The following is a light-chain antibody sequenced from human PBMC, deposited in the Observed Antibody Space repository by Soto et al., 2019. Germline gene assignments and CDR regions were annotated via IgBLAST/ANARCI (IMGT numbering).Light chain of an antibody. CDR2: GAS. J-gene: IGKJ1*01. CDR1: QSVDSSF. Sequence: EIVLTQSPGSLSLSPGERGTLSCRASQSVDSSFFAWYQQKPDQAPRLLIYGASNRATGIPDRFSGSVSGTDFTLTISRLKPEDFAVYYCQQYVSSVTFGQGTKVEIK. CDR3: QQYVSSVT. V-gene: IGKV3-20*01.